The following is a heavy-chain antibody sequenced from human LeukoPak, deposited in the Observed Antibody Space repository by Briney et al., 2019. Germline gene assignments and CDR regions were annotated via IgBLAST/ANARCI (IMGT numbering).Heavy chain of an antibody. V-gene: IGHV4-59*01. J-gene: IGHJ4*02. Sequence: SGTLSLTCTVSGGSISSYYWSWIRQPPGKGLEWIGYIYYSGSTNYNPSLKSRVTISVDTSKNQFSLKLSSVTAADTAVYYCAAHSSSWGFNYWGQGTLVTVSS. CDR1: GGSISSYY. CDR2: IYYSGST. CDR3: AAHSSSWGFNY. D-gene: IGHD6-13*01.